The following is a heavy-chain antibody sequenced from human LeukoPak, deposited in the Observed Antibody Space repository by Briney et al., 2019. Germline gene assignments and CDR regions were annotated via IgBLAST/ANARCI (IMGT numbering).Heavy chain of an antibody. CDR1: GYTFTSYW. Sequence: GESLKISCQGSGYTFTSYWIGWVRQMPVKGLEWMGSIYPGDSDTKYSPSFQDQVTISVDKSTNTAYLQWKSLKASDTAMYYCARGDVVRGVSWFDSWGQGALVTVSS. CDR3: ARGDVVRGVSWFDS. V-gene: IGHV5-51*01. J-gene: IGHJ5*01. D-gene: IGHD2-21*02. CDR2: IYPGDSDT.